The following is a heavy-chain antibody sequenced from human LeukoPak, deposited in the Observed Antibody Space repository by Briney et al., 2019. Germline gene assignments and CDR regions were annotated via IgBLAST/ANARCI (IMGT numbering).Heavy chain of an antibody. Sequence: GGSLRLSCAASGFTFSSYWMSWVRQAPGKGLEWVANIKQDGREKYYVDSVKGRFPLSRDNAKNSLYLQMNSLRAEDTAVYYCARDHSSGYYGYWGQGTLVTVSS. V-gene: IGHV3-7*01. D-gene: IGHD3-22*01. CDR2: IKQDGREK. CDR3: ARDHSSGYYGY. CDR1: GFTFSSYW. J-gene: IGHJ4*02.